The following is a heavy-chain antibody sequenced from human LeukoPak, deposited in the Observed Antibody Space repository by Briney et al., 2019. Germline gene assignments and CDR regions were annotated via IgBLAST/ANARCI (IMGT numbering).Heavy chain of an antibody. J-gene: IGHJ5*02. V-gene: IGHV3-66*01. D-gene: IGHD3-10*01. Sequence: HPGGSLRLSCAASGFTVSSNYMSWVRQAPGKGLKWVSVFYSGGSTYYADSVKGRFTISRDNSKNTLYLQMNSLRAEDTAVYYCAREILLWFGELSGWFDPWGQGTLVTVSS. CDR1: GFTVSSNY. CDR3: AREILLWFGELSGWFDP. CDR2: FYSGGST.